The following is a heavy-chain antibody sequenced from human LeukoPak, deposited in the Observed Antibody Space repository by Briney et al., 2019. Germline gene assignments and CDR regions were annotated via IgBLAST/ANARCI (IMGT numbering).Heavy chain of an antibody. CDR2: IIPILGIA. CDR1: GGTFSSYA. Sequence: SVKVSCKASGGTFSSYAISWVRQAPGQVLEWMGRIIPILGIANYAQKFQGRVTITADKSTSTAYMELSSLRSEDTAVYYCARGLEWLGFDYWGQGTLVTVSS. J-gene: IGHJ4*02. D-gene: IGHD1-1*01. CDR3: ARGLEWLGFDY. V-gene: IGHV1-69*04.